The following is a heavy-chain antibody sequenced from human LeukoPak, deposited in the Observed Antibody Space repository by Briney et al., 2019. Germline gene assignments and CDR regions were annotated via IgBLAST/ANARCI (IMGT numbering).Heavy chain of an antibody. V-gene: IGHV4-59*08. CDR1: GGSISSYY. J-gene: IGHJ4*02. D-gene: IGHD3-10*01. CDR3: ARGVDYYGV. CDR2: IYYSGST. Sequence: SETLSLTCTVSGGSISSYYWSWIRQPPGKGLEWIGYIYYSGSTNYNPSLKSRVTISVDTSKNQFSLKVTSVTAADTAVYYCARGVDYYGVWGQGTLVTVSS.